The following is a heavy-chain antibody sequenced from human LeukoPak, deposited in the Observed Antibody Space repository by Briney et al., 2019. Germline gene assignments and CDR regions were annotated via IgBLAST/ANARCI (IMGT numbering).Heavy chain of an antibody. D-gene: IGHD5-18*01. CDR2: IYYSGST. V-gene: IGHV4-39*01. J-gene: IGHJ5*02. CDR3: ARQRGSDSYGYSSFDP. CDR1: GGSISSSSYY. Sequence: SETLSLTCTVSGGSISSSSYYWGWIRQPPGKGLEWIGSIYYSGSTYYNPSLKSRVTISVDTSKNQFSLKLSSVTAADTAVYYCARQRGSDSYGYSSFDPWGQGTLVTVSS.